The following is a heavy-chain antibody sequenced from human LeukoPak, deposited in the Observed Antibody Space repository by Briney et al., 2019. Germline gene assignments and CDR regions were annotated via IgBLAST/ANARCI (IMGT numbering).Heavy chain of an antibody. Sequence: PGGSLRLSCAASGFTFSSYGMHWVRQAPGKGLEWVAVISYDGSNKYYTDSVKGRFTISRDNSKNTLYLQMNSLRAEDTAVYYCARDGTYYYGSGSFVDYWGQGTLVTVSS. CDR3: ARDGTYYYGSGSFVDY. J-gene: IGHJ4*02. D-gene: IGHD3-10*01. V-gene: IGHV3-30*03. CDR2: ISYDGSNK. CDR1: GFTFSSYG.